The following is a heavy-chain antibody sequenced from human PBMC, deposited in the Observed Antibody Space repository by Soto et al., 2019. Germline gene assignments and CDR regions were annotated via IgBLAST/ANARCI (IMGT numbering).Heavy chain of an antibody. D-gene: IGHD4-17*01. CDR3: ASLDYGDYVYFQH. V-gene: IGHV4-59*08. CDR1: GGSISSYY. CDR2: IYYSGST. Sequence: SETLSLTCTVSGGSISSYYWSWIRQPPGKGLEWIGYIYYSGSTNYNPSLKSRVTISVDTSKNQFSLKLSSVTAADTAVYYCASLDYGDYVYFQHWGQGTLVTVSS. J-gene: IGHJ1*01.